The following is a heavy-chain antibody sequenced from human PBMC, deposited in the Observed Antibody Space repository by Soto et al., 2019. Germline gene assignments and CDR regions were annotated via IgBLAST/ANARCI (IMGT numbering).Heavy chain of an antibody. CDR1: GYSLSDLS. V-gene: IGHV1-24*01. Sequence: ASVRVSCKVPGYSLSDLSIHWVRQAPGKGLEWMGGLDAEDGETIYAQKLQGRGTMTEDTSTDTAYMELSSLTSEDTAMYYCATLPRTIERTPADTWSFESWGQGTLVTVSS. D-gene: IGHD2-2*01. J-gene: IGHJ4*02. CDR2: LDAEDGET. CDR3: ATLPRTIERTPADTWSFES.